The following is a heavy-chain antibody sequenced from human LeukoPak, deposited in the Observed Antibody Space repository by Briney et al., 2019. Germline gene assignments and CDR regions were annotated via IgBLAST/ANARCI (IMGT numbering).Heavy chain of an antibody. CDR2: IILIFGTA. J-gene: IGHJ4*02. Sequence: SVKVSCKASGGTFSSYAITWVRQAPGQGLEWMGGIILIFGTANYAQKFQGRVTITADESTSTAYMELSSLRSEDTAVYYCARDQGDYVWGSYRPFDYWGQGTLVTVSS. CDR1: GGTFSSYA. D-gene: IGHD3-16*02. CDR3: ARDQGDYVWGSYRPFDY. V-gene: IGHV1-69*13.